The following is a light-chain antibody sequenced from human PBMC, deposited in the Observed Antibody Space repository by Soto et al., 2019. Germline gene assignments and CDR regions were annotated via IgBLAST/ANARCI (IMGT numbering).Light chain of an antibody. CDR2: GNS. CDR1: SSIIGAGYD. V-gene: IGLV1-40*01. J-gene: IGLJ3*02. CDR3: QSYDSSLSGWV. Sequence: QSVLTQPPSVSGAPGQRVTISCTGSSSIIGAGYDVHWYQQLPGTAPKLLICGNSNRPSGVPDRFSGSKSGTSASLVITGLQAEDEADYYCQSYDSSLSGWVFGGGTKLTVL.